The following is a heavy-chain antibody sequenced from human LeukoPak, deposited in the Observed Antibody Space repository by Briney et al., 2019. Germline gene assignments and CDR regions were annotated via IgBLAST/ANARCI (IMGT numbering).Heavy chain of an antibody. CDR1: GFTVSSNY. Sequence: LSGGSLRLSCAASGFTVSSNYMNWVRRAPGKGLEWVAIIYSGGFTYYRDSVKGRFTIYRDNSKNTVYLQMNSLRVEGTAVYYCAREGMGYFDSWGQGTLVTVSS. V-gene: IGHV3-66*01. J-gene: IGHJ4*02. D-gene: IGHD5-24*01. CDR2: IYSGGFT. CDR3: AREGMGYFDS.